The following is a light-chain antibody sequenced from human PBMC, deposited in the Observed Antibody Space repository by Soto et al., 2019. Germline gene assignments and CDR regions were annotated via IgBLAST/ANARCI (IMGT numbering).Light chain of an antibody. CDR2: LNSDGSH. CDR3: QTWGTGIRV. CDR1: SGHSSYT. J-gene: IGLJ3*02. V-gene: IGLV4-69*01. Sequence: QSVLTQSPSASASLVVSVKLTCTLSSGHSSYTIAWHQQQPEKGPRYLMKLNSDGSHTKGDGIPDRFSGSSSGAERYLTISSLQSEDEADYYCQTWGTGIRVFGGGTKLTVL.